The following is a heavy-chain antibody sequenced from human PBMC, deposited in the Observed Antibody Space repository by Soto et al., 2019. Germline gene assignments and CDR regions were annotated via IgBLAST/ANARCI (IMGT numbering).Heavy chain of an antibody. V-gene: IGHV4-39*07. J-gene: IGHJ5*02. CDR3: AGMPYTSGLRFDP. CDR2: IYYSGST. D-gene: IGHD6-19*01. CDR1: GGSISSSSYY. Sequence: SETLSLTCTVSGGSISSSSYYWGWIRQPPGKGLEWIGSIYYSGSTYYNPSLKSRVTISVDTSKNQFSLKLKSVTAADTAMYFCAGMPYTSGLRFDPWGPGTLVTVSS.